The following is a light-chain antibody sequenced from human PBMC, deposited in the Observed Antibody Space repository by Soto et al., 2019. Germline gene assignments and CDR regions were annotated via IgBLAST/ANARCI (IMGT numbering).Light chain of an antibody. J-gene: IGKJ4*01. V-gene: IGKV3-15*01. CDR1: QSVSSN. Sequence: EIVMTQSPPTLSVSPGEGATLSCRASQSVSSNLAWYQQKPGQAPRLLIYGASTRATGTPARFSGSGSGTEFTLTISSLQSEDFAVYYCQQYNNWPQSFGGGTKVEIK. CDR3: QQYNNWPQS. CDR2: GAS.